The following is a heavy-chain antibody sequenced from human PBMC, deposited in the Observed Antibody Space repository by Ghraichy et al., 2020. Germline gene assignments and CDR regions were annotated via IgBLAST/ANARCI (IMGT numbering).Heavy chain of an antibody. V-gene: IGHV3-7*03. Sequence: GGSLRLSCSASGFIAKTYWMSWVRQAPGKGLEWVALINLDGSQRYYGDAVKGRFTTSIITSRDNAQTSMYLEMTNLRAADTAVYYCVTDRTYGDYDYWGQGTLVTV. J-gene: IGHJ4*02. CDR2: INLDGSQR. D-gene: IGHD5-12*01. CDR1: GFIAKTYW. CDR3: VTDRTYGDYDY.